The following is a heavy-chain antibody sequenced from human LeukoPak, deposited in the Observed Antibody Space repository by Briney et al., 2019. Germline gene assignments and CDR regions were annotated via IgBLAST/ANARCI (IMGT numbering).Heavy chain of an antibody. CDR2: INWNGGST. CDR1: RLIFDDYG. CDR3: ANGPEVGPLID. Sequence: GGSLRLSCAASRLIFDDYGMSWVRQAPGKGLEWVSGINWNGGSTGYADSVKGRFTISRDNSKNTLYLQMNSLRAEDTAVYYCANGPEVGPLIDWGQGTLVTVSS. J-gene: IGHJ4*02. V-gene: IGHV3-20*04. D-gene: IGHD1-26*01.